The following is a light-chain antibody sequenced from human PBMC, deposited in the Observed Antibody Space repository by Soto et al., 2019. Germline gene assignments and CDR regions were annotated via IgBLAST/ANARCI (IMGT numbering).Light chain of an antibody. CDR3: QQRNNWVT. J-gene: IGKJ4*01. Sequence: DIQMTQSPSSLSASVGDRVTITCRASQGIRNDLGWYQQKPGKAPKRLIYAASSLQSGVPSRFSGSGSGTDFVLTISSLEPEDFGVYYCQQRNNWVTFGGGTKVDIK. V-gene: IGKV1-17*01. CDR1: QGIRND. CDR2: AAS.